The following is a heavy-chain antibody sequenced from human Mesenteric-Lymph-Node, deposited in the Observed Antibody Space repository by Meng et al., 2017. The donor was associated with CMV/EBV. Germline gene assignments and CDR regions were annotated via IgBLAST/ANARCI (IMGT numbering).Heavy chain of an antibody. Sequence: ASVKVSCKASGYTFTGYYMHWVRQAPGQGLEWMGWINPNSGGTNYAQKFQGRVTMTRDTSISTAYMELSRLRSDDTAVYYCARQSGYCSSTSCYTHYGMDVCGQGTTVTVSS. CDR3: ARQSGYCSSTSCYTHYGMDV. CDR1: GYTFTGYY. V-gene: IGHV1-2*02. D-gene: IGHD2-2*02. J-gene: IGHJ6*02. CDR2: INPNSGGT.